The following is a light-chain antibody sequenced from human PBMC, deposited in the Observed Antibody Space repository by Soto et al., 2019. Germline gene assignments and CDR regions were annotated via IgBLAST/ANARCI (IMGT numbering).Light chain of an antibody. V-gene: IGKV3-20*01. CDR3: QQYGSSPPT. Sequence: EIVLTQSPGTLSLSPGERATLSCRASQSVSSNYLAWYQRKPGQAPRLLIYGASSRAIDIPNRVSGSGSGTDFPLTITRLEPEDFGVYYCQQYGSSPPTFGQGTKVEI. CDR2: GAS. J-gene: IGKJ1*01. CDR1: QSVSSNY.